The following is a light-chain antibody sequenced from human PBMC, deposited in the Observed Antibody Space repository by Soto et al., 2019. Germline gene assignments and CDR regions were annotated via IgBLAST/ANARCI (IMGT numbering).Light chain of an antibody. Sequence: DIQRTQSPSTLSASVGDRCTITSRSSQSISSWLAWYQQKPGKAPKLLIYDASSLESGVPSRFSGSGSGTELTLTISSLQPEDFATYYCLQDSNYPWTFGQGTKVDI. CDR1: QSISSW. CDR3: LQDSNYPWT. CDR2: DAS. V-gene: IGKV1-5*01. J-gene: IGKJ1*01.